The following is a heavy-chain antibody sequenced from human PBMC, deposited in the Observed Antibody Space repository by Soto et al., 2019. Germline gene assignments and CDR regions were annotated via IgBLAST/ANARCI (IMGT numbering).Heavy chain of an antibody. CDR3: ASSSGYYDFWSGYFDY. D-gene: IGHD3-3*01. J-gene: IGHJ4*02. Sequence: PGESLKISCKGSGYSFISYWIGWVRQMPGKGLEWMGIIYPGDSDTRYSPSFQGQVTISADKSISTAYLQWSSLKASDTAMYYCASSSGYYDFWSGYFDYWGQGTLVTVSS. CDR2: IYPGDSDT. CDR1: GYSFISYW. V-gene: IGHV5-51*01.